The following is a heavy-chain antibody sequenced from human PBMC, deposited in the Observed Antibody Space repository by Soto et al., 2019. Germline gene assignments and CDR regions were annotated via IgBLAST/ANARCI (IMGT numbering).Heavy chain of an antibody. CDR2: MNPNSGNT. J-gene: IGHJ6*03. V-gene: IGHV1-8*01. CDR1: GYTFTSYD. Sequence: ASVKVSCKASGYTFTSYDINWVRQATGQGLEWMGWMNPNSGNTGYAQKFQGRVTMTRNTSISTAYMELSSLRSEDTAVYYCARGRTSHRIFWSGYLSPFYYMDVWG. D-gene: IGHD3-3*01. CDR3: ARGRTSHRIFWSGYLSPFYYMDV.